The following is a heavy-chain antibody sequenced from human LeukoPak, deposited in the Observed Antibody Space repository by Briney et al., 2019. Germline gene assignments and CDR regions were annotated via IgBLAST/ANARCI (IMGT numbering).Heavy chain of an antibody. V-gene: IGHV4-59*01. CDR1: GGSISSYY. CDR3: ARDGVRVTYTSGWYYFDY. D-gene: IGHD6-19*01. CDR2: IYYSGST. Sequence: SETLSLTCTVSGGSISSYYWSWIRQPPGKGLEWIGYIYYSGSTNYNPSLKSRVTISVDPSKNQFSLKLRSVTAADTAVYFCARDGVRVTYTSGWYYFDYWGQGTLVTVSS. J-gene: IGHJ4*02.